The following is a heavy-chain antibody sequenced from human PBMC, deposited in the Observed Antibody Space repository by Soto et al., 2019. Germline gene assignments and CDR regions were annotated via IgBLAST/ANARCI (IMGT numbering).Heavy chain of an antibody. Sequence: ASVKVSCKAYGYTFTSYYMHWVRQAPGQGLEWIGIINPSGGSTSYAQKFQGRVTMTRDTSTSTVYMELSSLRSEDTAVYYCARQYSSGWYRDAFDIWGQGTMVTVSS. CDR3: ARQYSSGWYRDAFDI. V-gene: IGHV1-46*01. D-gene: IGHD6-19*01. CDR1: GYTFTSYY. J-gene: IGHJ3*02. CDR2: INPSGGST.